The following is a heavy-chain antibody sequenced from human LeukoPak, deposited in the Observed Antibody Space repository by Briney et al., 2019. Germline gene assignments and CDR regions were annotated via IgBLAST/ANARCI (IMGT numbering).Heavy chain of an antibody. D-gene: IGHD6-13*01. CDR3: ARGGSSSWPFDY. Sequence: GASVKVSCKASGYTFTGYYMHWVRQAPGQGLEWMGWINPNSGGTNYAQKFQGRVTITRDTSASTAYMELSSLRSEDMAVYYCARGGSSSWPFDYWGQGTLVTVSS. CDR2: INPNSGGT. V-gene: IGHV1-2*02. J-gene: IGHJ4*02. CDR1: GYTFTGYY.